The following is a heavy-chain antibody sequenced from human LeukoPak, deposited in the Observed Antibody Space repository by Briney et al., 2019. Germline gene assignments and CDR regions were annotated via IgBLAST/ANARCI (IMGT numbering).Heavy chain of an antibody. D-gene: IGHD2-2*01. J-gene: IGHJ4*02. V-gene: IGHV3-30*18. Sequence: PGGSLRLSCAASGFTFSSYGMHWVRQAPGKGLEWVAVISYDGSNKYYADSVKGRFTISRDNSKNTLHLQMNSLRAEDTAVYYCAKDGQYQLLLYYFDYWGQGTLVTVSS. CDR3: AKDGQYQLLLYYFDY. CDR1: GFTFSSYG. CDR2: ISYDGSNK.